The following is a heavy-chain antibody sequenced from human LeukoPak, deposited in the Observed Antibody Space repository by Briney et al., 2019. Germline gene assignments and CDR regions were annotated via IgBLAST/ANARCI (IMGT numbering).Heavy chain of an antibody. Sequence: SGTLSLTCAVSGGSISSSNWWSWVRQPPGKGLEWIGEIYHSGSTNYNPSLKSRATISVDKSKNQFSLKLSSVTAADTAVYYCARRESVPAAHFDYWGQGTLVTVSS. J-gene: IGHJ4*02. D-gene: IGHD2-2*01. CDR2: IYHSGST. V-gene: IGHV4-4*02. CDR3: ARRESVPAAHFDY. CDR1: GGSISSSNW.